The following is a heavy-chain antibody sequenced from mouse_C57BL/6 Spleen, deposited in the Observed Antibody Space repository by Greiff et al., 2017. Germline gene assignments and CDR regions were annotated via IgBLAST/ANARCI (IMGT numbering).Heavy chain of an antibody. V-gene: IGHV14-1*01. D-gene: IGHD1-1*01. CDR1: GFNIKDYY. CDR2: IDPEDGDT. Sequence: VQLKESGAELVRPGASVKLSCTASGFNIKDYYMHWVKQRPEQGLEWIGRIDPEDGDTEYAPKFQGKATLTVDKSSSTAYMQLSSLTSEDSAVYYCARGGYYYGSNYWYFDVWGTGTTVTVSS. J-gene: IGHJ1*03. CDR3: ARGGYYYGSNYWYFDV.